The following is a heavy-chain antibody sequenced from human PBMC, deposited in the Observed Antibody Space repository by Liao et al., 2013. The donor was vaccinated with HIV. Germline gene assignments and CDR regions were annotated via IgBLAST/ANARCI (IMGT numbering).Heavy chain of an antibody. CDR1: GGSISNYY. V-gene: IGHV4-59*01. Sequence: QVQLQESGPGLVKPSETLSLSCSVSGGSISNYYWSWIRQPPGKGLEWIGYIYYSGSANYNPSLRSRVTISVDMSKNQFSLKLSSVTAADTAVYYCARDRGRYYDSSGYDDDDAFDIWGQGTMVTVSS. J-gene: IGHJ3*02. CDR3: ARDRGRYYDSSGYDDDDAFDI. CDR2: IYYSGSA. D-gene: IGHD3-22*01.